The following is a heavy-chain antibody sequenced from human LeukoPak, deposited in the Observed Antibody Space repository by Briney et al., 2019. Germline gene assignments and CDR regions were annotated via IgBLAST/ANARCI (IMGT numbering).Heavy chain of an antibody. V-gene: IGHV4-59*01. CDR1: GGSISSYY. CDR2: IYYVGST. Sequence: SETLSLTCTVSGGSISSYYWRWILQPPGKGLEGIGYIYYVGSTNYIPSLKSRVTISVDTSKNQFSLKLSSVTAADTAVYYCARVSPLNWFDPWGQGTLVTVSS. J-gene: IGHJ5*02. D-gene: IGHD3-3*02. CDR3: ARVSPLNWFDP.